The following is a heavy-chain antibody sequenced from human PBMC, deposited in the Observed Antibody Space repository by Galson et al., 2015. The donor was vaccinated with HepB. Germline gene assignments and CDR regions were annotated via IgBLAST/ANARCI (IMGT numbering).Heavy chain of an antibody. CDR2: ISYDGSNK. Sequence: SLRLSCAASGFTFSTYAMHWVRQAPGKGLEWVAVISYDGSNKYYADSVKGRFTIARDNSKNTLYLQMSSLRAEDTAVYYCAKGTRGGSSVTWADKIDYWGQGTLVTVSS. CDR3: AKGTRGGSSVTWADKIDY. J-gene: IGHJ4*02. V-gene: IGHV3-30*18. CDR1: GFTFSTYA. D-gene: IGHD1-26*01.